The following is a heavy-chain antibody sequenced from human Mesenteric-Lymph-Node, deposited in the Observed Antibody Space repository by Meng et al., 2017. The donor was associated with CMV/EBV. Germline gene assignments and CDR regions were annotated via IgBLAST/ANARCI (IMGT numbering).Heavy chain of an antibody. J-gene: IGHJ4*02. CDR2: IYNSGIT. V-gene: IGHV4-59*01. CDR3: ARQEYYYASGAFDY. CDR1: GGSMSSSY. Sequence: GSLRLSCTVSGGSMSSSYWSWIRQPPGKGLECIGYIYNSGITNYNPSLKSRVTISVDTSKNQFSLKLNSVTAADTAVYYCARQEYYYASGAFDYWGQGTLVTVSS. D-gene: IGHD3-10*01.